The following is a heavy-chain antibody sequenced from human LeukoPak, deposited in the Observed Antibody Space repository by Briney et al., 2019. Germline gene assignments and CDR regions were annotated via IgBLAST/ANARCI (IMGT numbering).Heavy chain of an antibody. CDR3: ASNYDILTGSPGAFDI. Sequence: GASVKVSCKASGYTFTSYGISWVRQAPGQGLERMGWISAYNGNTNYAQKLQGRVTMTTDTSTSTAYMELRSLRSDDTAVYYCASNYDILTGSPGAFDIWGQGTMVTVSS. CDR1: GYTFTSYG. V-gene: IGHV1-18*01. J-gene: IGHJ3*02. CDR2: ISAYNGNT. D-gene: IGHD3-9*01.